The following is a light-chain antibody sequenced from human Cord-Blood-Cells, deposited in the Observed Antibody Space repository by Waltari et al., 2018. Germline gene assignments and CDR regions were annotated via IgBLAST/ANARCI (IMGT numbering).Light chain of an antibody. CDR1: QSVLYSSNNKNY. J-gene: IGKJ3*01. V-gene: IGKV4-1*01. CDR2: WAS. CDR3: QQYYSTPFT. Sequence: DIVMTQSPDSLAVSLGERATINCKSRQSVLYSSNNKNYLAWYPQKPGQPPNLLIYWASTRESGVPSRFSGSGSGTDFTLTISSLQAEDVAVYYCQQYYSTPFTFCPGTKVDIK.